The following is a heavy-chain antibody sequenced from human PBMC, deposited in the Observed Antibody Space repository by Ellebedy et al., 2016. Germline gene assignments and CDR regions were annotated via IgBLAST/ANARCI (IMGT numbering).Heavy chain of an antibody. V-gene: IGHV4-31*03. CDR2: IYHSGST. D-gene: IGHD3-10*01. Sequence: SETLSLTXTVSGGSISSGGYYWSWIRQHPGKGLEWIGYIYHSGSTYYNPSLKSRITISVDTSKNQFSLKLSSVTAADTAVYYCARRGRGIIRGDFDYWGQGTLVTVSS. J-gene: IGHJ4*02. CDR3: ARRGRGIIRGDFDY. CDR1: GGSISSGGYY.